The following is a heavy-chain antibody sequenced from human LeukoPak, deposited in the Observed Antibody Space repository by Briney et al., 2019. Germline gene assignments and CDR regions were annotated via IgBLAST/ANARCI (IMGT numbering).Heavy chain of an antibody. V-gene: IGHV3-7*01. J-gene: IGHJ4*01. D-gene: IGHD6-13*01. CDR2: IKQDGSEK. CDR1: GFTFTDYW. CDR3: ARDGTAAGLYFDL. Sequence: GGSLRLSCEVSGFTFTDYWMNWVRQAPGKGPEWVASIKQDGSEKTYVDSVKGRFTISRDNTKNSLSLQLNGLRAEDTAVYYCARDGTAAGLYFDLWGQGTLVTVSS.